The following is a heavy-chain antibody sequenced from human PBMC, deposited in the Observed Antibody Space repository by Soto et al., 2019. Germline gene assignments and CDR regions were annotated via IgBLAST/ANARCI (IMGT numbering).Heavy chain of an antibody. Sequence: SETLSLTCFVSGGSVTSHHWSWIRQFPGQGLEWIAYTSYTGNTNYNPSLQSRVTISLDTSKNQLSLKLTSVTDADTAVYFCAREPKQNYDSSPWNGGFDSWGPGTLVTVSS. CDR1: GGSVTSHH. D-gene: IGHD3-22*01. J-gene: IGHJ4*02. CDR2: TSYTGNT. V-gene: IGHV4-59*02. CDR3: AREPKQNYDSSPWNGGFDS.